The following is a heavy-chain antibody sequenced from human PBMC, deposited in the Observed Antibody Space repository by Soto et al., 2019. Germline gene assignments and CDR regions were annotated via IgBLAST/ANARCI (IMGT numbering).Heavy chain of an antibody. CDR2: ISAYNGNT. V-gene: IGHV1-18*01. CDR3: ARDYSHTKDTVAVVVAPEFYF. CDR1: GGTFSSYT. Sequence: ASVKVSCKASGGTFSSYTITWVRQAPGQGLEWMGYISAYNGNTNYAQKLQGRLTMTTDTSTSTAYMELRSLRSDDTAVYYCARDYSHTKDTVAVVVAPEFYFWGQGTLVTVSS. D-gene: IGHD2-15*01. J-gene: IGHJ4*02.